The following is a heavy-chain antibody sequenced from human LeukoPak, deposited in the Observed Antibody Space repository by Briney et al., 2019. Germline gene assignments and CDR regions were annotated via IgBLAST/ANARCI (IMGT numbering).Heavy chain of an antibody. V-gene: IGHV4-59*08. D-gene: IGHD2-15*01. CDR1: GGSISSYY. Sequence: PSETLSLTCTVSGGSISSYYWSWIRQSPGKGLEWIGNIYYSGSTDYNPSLKSRVTISGDTSKKQFSLKLSSVTAADTAVYYCARGKLTFDYWGQGTLVTVSS. J-gene: IGHJ4*02. CDR3: ARGKLTFDY. CDR2: IYYSGST.